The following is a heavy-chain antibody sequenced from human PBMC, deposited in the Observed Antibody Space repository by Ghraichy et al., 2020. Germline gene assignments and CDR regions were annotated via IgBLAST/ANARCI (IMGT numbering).Heavy chain of an antibody. D-gene: IGHD5-12*01. CDR3: AKDLWLRFGLDPGPFDY. CDR2: ISDSGDRT. V-gene: IGHV3-23*01. Sequence: LSLTCAASGFPFSGYVMSWVRQRPGKGLEWVSGISDSGDRTDHVDSVKGRFTISRDNFRDTVYLQMNSLRAEDTAVYYCAKDLWLRFGLDPGPFDYWGQGTLVIVSS. J-gene: IGHJ4*02. CDR1: GFPFSGYV.